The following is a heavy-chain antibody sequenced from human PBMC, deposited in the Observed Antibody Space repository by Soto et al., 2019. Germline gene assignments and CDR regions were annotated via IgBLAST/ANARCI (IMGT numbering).Heavy chain of an antibody. Sequence: EVKLLESGGGLVQPGESLRLSCAASGFRFWTYSMSWVRQAPGQGLEWVSGISGDGSATSYADSLKGRFTVSRDNSTDTLFLQMNTLRVEDTAVYYCAKTRLYDHNDYHRDGFDVWGPGTAVTVS. V-gene: IGHV3-23*01. D-gene: IGHD5-12*01. J-gene: IGHJ3*01. CDR3: AKTRLYDHNDYHRDGFDV. CDR1: GFRFWTYS. CDR2: ISGDGSAT.